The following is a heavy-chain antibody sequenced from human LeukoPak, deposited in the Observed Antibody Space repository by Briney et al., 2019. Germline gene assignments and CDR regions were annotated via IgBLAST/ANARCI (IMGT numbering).Heavy chain of an antibody. Sequence: GGSLRLSCAASGFTFSSYAMSWVRQAPGKGLEWVSAISGSGGSTYYADSVKGRFTISRDNSKNTLYLQMNSLRAEDTAVYYCAKWYYDFWSGYYYFDYWGQGTLVTVSS. CDR1: GFTFSSYA. D-gene: IGHD3-3*01. CDR3: AKWYYDFWSGYYYFDY. J-gene: IGHJ4*02. V-gene: IGHV3-23*01. CDR2: ISGSGGST.